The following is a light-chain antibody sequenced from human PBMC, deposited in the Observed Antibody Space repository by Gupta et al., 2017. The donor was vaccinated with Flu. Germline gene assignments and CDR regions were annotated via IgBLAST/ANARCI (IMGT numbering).Light chain of an antibody. Sequence: GDRVTSTCRASQSISNWLAWYQQKPGKAPKLLIYKATTLQSGVPSRFSGSGSGTDFALSISSLQPDDFATYYCQQYNAYYVTFGQGTKVEIK. CDR1: QSISNW. CDR3: QQYNAYYVT. CDR2: KAT. V-gene: IGKV1-5*03. J-gene: IGKJ1*01.